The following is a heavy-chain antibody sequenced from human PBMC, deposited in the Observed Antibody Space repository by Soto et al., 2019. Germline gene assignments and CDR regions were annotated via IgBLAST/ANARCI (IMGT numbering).Heavy chain of an antibody. V-gene: IGHV1-58*01. J-gene: IGHJ5*02. CDR3: AADLYYGSGSGTDP. CDR2: IVVGSGNT. CDR1: GFTFTSSA. D-gene: IGHD3-10*01. Sequence: SVTVSCQASGFTFTSSAVQWVRQARGQRLEWIGWIVVGSGNTNYAQKFQERVTITRDMSTSTAYMELSSLRSEDTAVYYCAADLYYGSGSGTDPWGQGTLVTVSS.